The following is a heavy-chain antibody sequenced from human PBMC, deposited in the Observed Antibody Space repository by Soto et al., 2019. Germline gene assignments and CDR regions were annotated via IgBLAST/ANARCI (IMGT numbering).Heavy chain of an antibody. Sequence: QVYLVQSGVEVQKPGASVKVSCKASGYTFTNYGVSWVRQAPGQGLEWMGWITGSTGDTNYAQKFQYRFAMTTDTSTDTAYMELRSLRADDTAVYYCARDKVGTAADFWGQGTLVTVSS. V-gene: IGHV1-18*01. J-gene: IGHJ4*02. CDR2: ITGSTGDT. CDR1: GYTFTNYG. D-gene: IGHD2-21*02. CDR3: ARDKVGTAADF.